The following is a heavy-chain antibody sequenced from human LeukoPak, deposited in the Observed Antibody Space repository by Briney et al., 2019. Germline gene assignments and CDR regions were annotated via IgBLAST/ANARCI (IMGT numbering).Heavy chain of an antibody. CDR3: ARSEAVAGTADY. V-gene: IGHV3-21*01. Sequence: PGGSLRLSCAASGFTFSSYSMSWVRQAPGKGLEWVSGTSDRGDYTYYADSVKGRFTISRDNAKNSLYLQMNSLRAEDTAVYYCARSEAVAGTADYWGQGTLVTVSS. D-gene: IGHD6-19*01. J-gene: IGHJ4*02. CDR2: TSDRGDYT. CDR1: GFTFSSYS.